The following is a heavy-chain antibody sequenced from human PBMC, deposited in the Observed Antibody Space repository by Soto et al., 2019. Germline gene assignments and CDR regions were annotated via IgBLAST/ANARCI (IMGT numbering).Heavy chain of an antibody. CDR2: IAPSDSST. D-gene: IGHD6-13*01. V-gene: IGHV5-10-1*01. CDR1: GYSFTSSW. Sequence: VQLVQSGAEVKQPGESLRISCQGSGYSFTSSWLSWVRQLPGKGLEWMGRIAPSDSSTNYSPSFQGHVTISADKSSSTAYLQWSSLKASDTAMYYCARLQAAAGDNDLTFDYWGQGTLVTVSS. CDR3: ARLQAAAGDNDLTFDY. J-gene: IGHJ4*02.